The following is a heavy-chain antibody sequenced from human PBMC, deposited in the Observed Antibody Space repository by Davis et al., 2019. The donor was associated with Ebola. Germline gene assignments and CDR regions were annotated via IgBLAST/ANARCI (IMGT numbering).Heavy chain of an antibody. V-gene: IGHV3-23*01. J-gene: IGHJ3*02. CDR2: LGTSADT. Sequence: GGPLRLSCAASGFTFSSFGMHWVRQAPGKGLEWVSTLGTSADTYYADSVKGRFTISRDNSKNTLYLQMNGLRVEDTAIYYCAKDTSNIWFDIWGQGTNVTVSS. D-gene: IGHD1-26*01. CDR3: AKDTSNIWFDI. CDR1: GFTFSSFG.